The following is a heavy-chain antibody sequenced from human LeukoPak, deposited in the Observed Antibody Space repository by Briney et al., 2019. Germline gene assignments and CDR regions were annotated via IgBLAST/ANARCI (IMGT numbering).Heavy chain of an antibody. CDR1: GYRFTCYW. V-gene: IGHV5-51*01. Sequence: GEALKISRRGSGYRFTCYWIDWVRQMPGKGLEWMGSIYPCGSDHRYSPSLQGQVTISADKSISTAYLQWSSLKASDTAMYYCARQLTFFGVGRGQREYGDAFDIWGQGTVVTVSS. CDR2: IYPCGSDH. D-gene: IGHD3-3*01. CDR3: ARQLTFFGVGRGQREYGDAFDI. J-gene: IGHJ3*02.